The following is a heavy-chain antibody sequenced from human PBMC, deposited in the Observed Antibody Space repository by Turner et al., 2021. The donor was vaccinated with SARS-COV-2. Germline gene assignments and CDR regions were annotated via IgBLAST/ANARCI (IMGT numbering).Heavy chain of an antibody. CDR3: ARQAAGQGLDY. CDR1: GGPISSSSYF. CDR2: IYYSGTT. J-gene: IGHJ4*02. D-gene: IGHD3-10*01. Sequence: QVQLQESGPGLVKPSETLSLTCTVSGGPISSSSYFWGWIRQPPTKELEWIGSIYYSGTTYYNPSLKGRVSLSIDPSKNQFSLNLTSVTAADTALFYCARQAAGQGLDYWGRGILVTVSS. V-gene: IGHV4-39*01.